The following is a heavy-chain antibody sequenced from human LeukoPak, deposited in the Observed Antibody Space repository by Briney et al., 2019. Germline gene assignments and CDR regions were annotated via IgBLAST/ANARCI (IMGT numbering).Heavy chain of an antibody. CDR3: ARGATYAYYQDY. V-gene: IGHV3-74*01. D-gene: IGHD1-26*01. CDR2: IKYDASST. CDR1: GFTSSSHW. J-gene: IGHJ4*02. Sequence: PGGSLRLSCADSGFTSSSHWMHWVRQAPGKGLVWVSRIKYDASSTSYADSVKGRFTISRDNAKNTLYLQMNSLRAEDTAVYYCARGATYAYYQDYWGQGTLVTVSS.